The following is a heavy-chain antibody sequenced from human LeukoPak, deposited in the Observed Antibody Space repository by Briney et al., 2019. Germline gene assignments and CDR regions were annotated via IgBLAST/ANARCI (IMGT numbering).Heavy chain of an antibody. Sequence: PSETLSLTCSVSGGPIRGYYWSWLRQPPGKGLEWVGHIYYTGSTNYNPSLKSRVTISIDTSKNQLPLRLSSVTTADTAVYYCARFDTSYSSDYWGQGTLVTVSS. D-gene: IGHD3-9*01. CDR1: GGPIRGYY. J-gene: IGHJ4*02. CDR2: IYYTGST. V-gene: IGHV4-59*01. CDR3: ARFDTSYSSDY.